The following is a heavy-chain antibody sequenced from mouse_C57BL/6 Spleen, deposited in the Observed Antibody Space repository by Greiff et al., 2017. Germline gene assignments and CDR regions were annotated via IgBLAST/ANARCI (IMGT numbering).Heavy chain of an antibody. CDR3: ARDGSAWFAY. Sequence: QVQLQQPGAELVKPGASVKMSCKASGYTFPSYWITWVKQRPGQGLEWIGDIYPGSGSTNYNEKFKSKATLTVDTSSSTAYMQRSSLTSEDSAVYYCARDGSAWFAYWGQGTLVTVSA. J-gene: IGHJ3*01. CDR1: GYTFPSYW. V-gene: IGHV1-55*01. D-gene: IGHD3-1*01. CDR2: IYPGSGST.